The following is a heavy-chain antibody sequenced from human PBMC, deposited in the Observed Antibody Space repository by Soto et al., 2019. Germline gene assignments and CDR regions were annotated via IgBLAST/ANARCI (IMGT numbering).Heavy chain of an antibody. Sequence: PGGSLRLSCAASGFTFDDYTMHWVRQAPGKGLEWVSLISWDGGSTYYADSVKVRFTISRDNSKNSLYLQMNSLRTEYTALYYCVKDSCVSYYSRSYYYYYGMDVWGQGTTVTVSS. D-gene: IGHD1-26*01. J-gene: IGHJ6*02. CDR2: ISWDGGST. V-gene: IGHV3-43*01. CDR1: GFTFDDYT. CDR3: VKDSCVSYYSRSYYYYYGMDV.